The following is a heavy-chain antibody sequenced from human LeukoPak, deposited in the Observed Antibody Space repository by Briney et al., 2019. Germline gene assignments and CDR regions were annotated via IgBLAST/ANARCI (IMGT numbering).Heavy chain of an antibody. CDR1: GYTFTDYY. D-gene: IGHD2-2*02. J-gene: IGHJ4*02. Sequence: ATVKISCKTSGYTFTDYYTHWVQQAPGRGLEWMGRVDPEDGKTIYAEKFQGRVTTTADTSTSTAYMELSSLRSEDTAVYYCATIPLRKSPSYFDYWGQGTLVTVSS. V-gene: IGHV1-69-2*01. CDR2: VDPEDGKT. CDR3: ATIPLRKSPSYFDY.